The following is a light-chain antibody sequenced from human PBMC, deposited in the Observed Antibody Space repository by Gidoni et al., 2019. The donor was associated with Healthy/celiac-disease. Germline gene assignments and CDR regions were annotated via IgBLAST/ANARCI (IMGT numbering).Light chain of an antibody. J-gene: IGKJ4*01. CDR3: QKYNSAPT. V-gene: IGKV1-27*01. CDR1: QGISNY. Sequence: DIQMTQSPSSLPASVGDRVTITCRASQGISNYLAWYQQKPGKVPKLLIYAASTLQLGVPTRFSGSGSGTDFTLTISSLQAEDVATYYCQKYNSAPTFGGGTKVEIK. CDR2: AAS.